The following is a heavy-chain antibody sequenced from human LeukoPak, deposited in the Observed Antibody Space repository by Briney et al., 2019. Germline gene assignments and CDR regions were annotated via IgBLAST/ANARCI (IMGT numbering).Heavy chain of an antibody. CDR2: IYYSGST. V-gene: IGHV4-59*12. D-gene: IGHD1-26*01. CDR1: GGSISTYY. CDR3: ARDRYSGSLVNYYYMDV. Sequence: TSETLSLTCTVSGGSISTYYWSWLRQPPGKGLEWIGSIYYSGSTYYNPSLKSRVTISVDTSKNQFSLKLSSVTAADTAVYYCARDRYSGSLVNYYYMDVWGKGTTVTVSS. J-gene: IGHJ6*03.